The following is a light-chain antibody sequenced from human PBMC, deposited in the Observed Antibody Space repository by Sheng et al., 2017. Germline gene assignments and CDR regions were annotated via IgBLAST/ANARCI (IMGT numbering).Light chain of an antibody. Sequence: AIRITQSPSSLSASTGDRVTITCRASQGISSYLAWYQQKPGKAPKLLIYAASTLQSGVPSRFSGSGSGTDFTLTISCLQSEDFAVYYCQQYYSFPPYTFGQGTKLEI. CDR2: AAS. CDR3: QQYYSFPPYT. V-gene: IGKV1-8*01. CDR1: QGISSY. J-gene: IGKJ2*01.